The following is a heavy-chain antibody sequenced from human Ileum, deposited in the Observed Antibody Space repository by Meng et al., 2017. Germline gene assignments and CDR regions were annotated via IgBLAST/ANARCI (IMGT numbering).Heavy chain of an antibody. V-gene: IGHV1-8*01. CDR1: GYTFTTND. J-gene: IGHJ4*02. CDR2: VGPSSGNT. CDR3: ARGVGDLGDY. Sequence: VHPGTRMKEPEASMKVPCKASGYTFTTNDINWVRQAPGQGLEWMGWVGPSSGNTHYAQKFQGRVTMTRDISISTVYMELTSLKSDDTAVYYCARGVGDLGDYWGQGTLVTVSS. D-gene: IGHD3-16*01.